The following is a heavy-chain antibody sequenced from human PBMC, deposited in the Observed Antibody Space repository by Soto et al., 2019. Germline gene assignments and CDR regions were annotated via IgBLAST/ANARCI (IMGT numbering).Heavy chain of an antibody. Sequence: GESLKISCKGSGYSFTSYWIGWVRQMPGKGLEWMGIIYPGDSDTRYSPSFQGQVTISADKSISTAYLQWSSLKASDTAMYYCARERGIAAGEGYYYYYYGMDVWGQGTTVTVSS. CDR3: ARERGIAAGEGYYYYYYGMDV. D-gene: IGHD6-13*01. CDR2: IYPGDSDT. J-gene: IGHJ6*02. CDR1: GYSFTSYW. V-gene: IGHV5-51*01.